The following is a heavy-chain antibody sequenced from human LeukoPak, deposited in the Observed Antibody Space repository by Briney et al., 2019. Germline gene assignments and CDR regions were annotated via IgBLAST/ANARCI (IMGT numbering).Heavy chain of an antibody. D-gene: IGHD7-27*01. V-gene: IGHV3-11*01. Sequence: GGSLRLSCSASGFVFSDFYMSWIRQTPGKGLGWISYISGSGGDIYYGDSVKGRFTISRDNSKNSLYLQMNSLRAEDTALYYCARAWGSADYWGQGTLVTVSS. CDR3: ARAWGSADY. CDR1: GFVFSDFY. CDR2: ISGSGGDI. J-gene: IGHJ4*02.